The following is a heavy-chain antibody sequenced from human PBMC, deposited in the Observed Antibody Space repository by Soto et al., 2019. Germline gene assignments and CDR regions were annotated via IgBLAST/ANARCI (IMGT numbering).Heavy chain of an antibody. Sequence: GGSLRLSCAASGFTFSSYSMNWVRQAPGKGLEWVSSISSSSSYIYYADSVKGRFTISRDNAKNSLYLQMNSLRAEDTAVYYCARTAGSRYSYGFYYGMDVWGQGTTVPVSS. CDR3: ARTAGSRYSYGFYYGMDV. CDR1: GFTFSSYS. D-gene: IGHD5-18*01. CDR2: ISSSSSYI. V-gene: IGHV3-21*01. J-gene: IGHJ6*02.